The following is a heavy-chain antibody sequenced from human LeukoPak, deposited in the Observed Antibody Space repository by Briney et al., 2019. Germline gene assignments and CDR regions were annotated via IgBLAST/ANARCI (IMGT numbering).Heavy chain of an antibody. Sequence: GGSLRLSCAASGFTFSSYGMHWVRQAPGKGLGGVEVIWYDGNTKHYADSVEGRFTISRDNSRNTLYLQMNSLGAEDTAVYYCAGQETRAFDIWGQGTVVTVSS. J-gene: IGHJ3*02. CDR3: AGQETRAFDI. D-gene: IGHD5-24*01. V-gene: IGHV3-33*01. CDR2: IWYDGNTK. CDR1: GFTFSSYG.